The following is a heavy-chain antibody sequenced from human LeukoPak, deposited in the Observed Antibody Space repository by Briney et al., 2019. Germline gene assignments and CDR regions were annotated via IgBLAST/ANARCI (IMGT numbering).Heavy chain of an antibody. D-gene: IGHD6-19*01. V-gene: IGHV3-30*02. Sequence: PGGSLRLSCAASGFTFSSYGMHWVRQAPGKGLEWVAFIRYDGSNKYYADSVKGRFTISRDNSKNTLYLQMNSLRAEDTAVYYCARDGGEGAVARYYFDYWGQGTLATVSS. CDR1: GFTFSSYG. J-gene: IGHJ4*02. CDR2: IRYDGSNK. CDR3: ARDGGEGAVARYYFDY.